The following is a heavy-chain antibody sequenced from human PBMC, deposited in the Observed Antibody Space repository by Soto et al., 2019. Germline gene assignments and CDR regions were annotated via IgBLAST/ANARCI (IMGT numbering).Heavy chain of an antibody. CDR2: IFYRGST. J-gene: IGHJ4*02. D-gene: IGHD6-6*01. CDR1: GGSISSYY. Sequence: SETLSLTCTVSGGSISSYYWSWIRQPPGKGLEWIGYIFYRGSTNYNPSLKSRVTISVDTSKSQFSLKLRSVTAADTAVYYCARFRPFDYWGQGTLVTVSS. V-gene: IGHV4-59*01. CDR3: ARFRPFDY.